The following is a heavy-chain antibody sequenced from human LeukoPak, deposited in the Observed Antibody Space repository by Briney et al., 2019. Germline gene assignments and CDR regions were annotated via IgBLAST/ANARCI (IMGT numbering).Heavy chain of an antibody. Sequence: SQTLSLTCTVSGGSISSGGYYWSWIRQHPGKGLEWIGYIYYSGSTYYNPSLKSRVTISVDTSKNQFSLKLSSVTAADTAVYYCARQSDDSSGYYPSFDYWGQGTLVTVSS. CDR2: IYYSGST. J-gene: IGHJ4*02. CDR3: ARQSDDSSGYYPSFDY. V-gene: IGHV4-31*03. D-gene: IGHD3-22*01. CDR1: GGSISSGGYY.